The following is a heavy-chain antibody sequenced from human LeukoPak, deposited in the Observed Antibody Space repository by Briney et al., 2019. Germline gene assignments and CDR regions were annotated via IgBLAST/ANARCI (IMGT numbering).Heavy chain of an antibody. D-gene: IGHD3-22*01. V-gene: IGHV1-8*01. Sequence: GASVEVSCKASGYTFTSYDINWVRQATGQGLEWMGWMNPNSGNTGYAQKFQGRVTMTRNTSISTAYMELSSLRSEDTAVYYCARGITMIVTGSFGYWGQGTLVTVSS. CDR2: MNPNSGNT. CDR1: GYTFTSYD. J-gene: IGHJ4*02. CDR3: ARGITMIVTGSFGY.